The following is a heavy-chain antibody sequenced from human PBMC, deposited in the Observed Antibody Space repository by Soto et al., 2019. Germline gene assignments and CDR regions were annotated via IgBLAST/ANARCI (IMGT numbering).Heavy chain of an antibody. V-gene: IGHV4-59*08. J-gene: IGHJ4*02. CDR2: IYYSGST. D-gene: IGHD5-12*01. CDR1: GGSISSYY. CDR3: ARHKVDIVATTAFDY. Sequence: SETLSLTCTVSGGSISSYYWSWIRQPPGKGLEWIGYIYYSGSTNYNPSLKSRVTISVDTSKNQFSLKLSSVTAADTAVYYCARHKVDIVATTAFDYWGQGTLVTVSS.